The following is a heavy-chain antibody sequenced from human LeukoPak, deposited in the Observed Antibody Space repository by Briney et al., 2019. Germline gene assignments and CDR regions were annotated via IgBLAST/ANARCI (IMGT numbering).Heavy chain of an antibody. CDR1: GFTFSNYG. D-gene: IGHD2-2*01. CDR2: INPNSGGT. Sequence: PGGSLRLSCAASGFTFSNYGMHWVRQAPGQGLEWMGWINPNSGGTNYAQNFQGRVTMTRDTSISTAYMELSRLRSDDTAVYYCARDPPRIPAAKESYFYYYGVDVWGQGTTVTVSS. V-gene: IGHV1-2*02. CDR3: ARDPPRIPAAKESYFYYYGVDV. J-gene: IGHJ6*02.